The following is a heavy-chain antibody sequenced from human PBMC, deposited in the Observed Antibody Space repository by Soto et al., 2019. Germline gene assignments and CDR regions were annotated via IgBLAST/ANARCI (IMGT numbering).Heavy chain of an antibody. CDR2: IFSDAER. V-gene: IGHV2-26*01. J-gene: IGHJ6*02. CDR3: VRMHADSYSSYYAMDV. Sequence: QVTLRESGPVLVKPTETLTLTCNVSGFSLTTGRMGVSWIRQPPGKALKWLAHIFSDAERSYSRSLQGRLTVSKVGFGSQVVINMTNMDPVDTGTYFCVRMHADSYSSYYAMDVWGQGTTVTVSS. CDR1: GFSLTTGRMG. D-gene: IGHD3-10*01.